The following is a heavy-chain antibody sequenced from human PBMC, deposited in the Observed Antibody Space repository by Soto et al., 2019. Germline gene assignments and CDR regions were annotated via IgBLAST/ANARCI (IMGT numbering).Heavy chain of an antibody. V-gene: IGHV3-66*01. CDR2: IYSGGST. CDR3: ARGYSSSWYVGLGY. D-gene: IGHD6-13*01. CDR1: GFTVSSNY. Sequence: EVQLLEFGGGLVQPGGSLRLSCAASGFTVSSNYMSWVRQAPGKGLEWVSLIYSGGSTYYADSVKGRFTISRDNSKNTLYLQMSSLRAEDTAVYYCARGYSSSWYVGLGYWGQGTLVTVSS. J-gene: IGHJ4*02.